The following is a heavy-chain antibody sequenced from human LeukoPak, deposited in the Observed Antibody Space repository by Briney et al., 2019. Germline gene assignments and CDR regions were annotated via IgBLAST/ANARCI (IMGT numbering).Heavy chain of an antibody. CDR3: AALVPTARPKWDY. CDR2: IVVGSGNT. J-gene: IGHJ4*02. Sequence: ASVKVSCKASGFTFTSSAVQWVRQARGQRLEWIGWIVVGSGNTNYAQKSQERVTITRDMSTSTAYMELSSLRSEDTAVYYCAALVPTARPKWDYWGQGTLVTVSS. V-gene: IGHV1-58*01. CDR1: GFTFTSSA. D-gene: IGHD6-6*01.